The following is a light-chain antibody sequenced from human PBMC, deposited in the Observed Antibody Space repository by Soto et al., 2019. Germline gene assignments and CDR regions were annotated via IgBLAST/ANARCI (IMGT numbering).Light chain of an antibody. CDR1: QTIGSN. J-gene: IGKJ4*01. CDR3: QQYNNWPLT. Sequence: EVVMTQYPAALSLSPGERATLSCRASQTIGSNLAWLQQKPGQAPRLLIYRASTRATGVPARFSGSGSGTEFTLTISSLQSEDFAIYYCQQYNNWPLTFGGGTMV. V-gene: IGKV3-15*01. CDR2: RAS.